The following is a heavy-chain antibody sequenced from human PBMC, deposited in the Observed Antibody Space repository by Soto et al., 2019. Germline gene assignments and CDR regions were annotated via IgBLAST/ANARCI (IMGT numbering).Heavy chain of an antibody. V-gene: IGHV1-69*06. J-gene: IGHJ4*02. Sequence: SVKVSCKASGGTFSSYAISWVRQAPGQGLEWMGGIIPIFGTANYAQKFQGRVTITADKSTSTAYMELSSLRSEDTAVYYCASTTILTGYYPRTLDYWGQGTLVTVSS. CDR2: IIPIFGTA. CDR3: ASTTILTGYYPRTLDY. CDR1: GGTFSSYA. D-gene: IGHD3-9*01.